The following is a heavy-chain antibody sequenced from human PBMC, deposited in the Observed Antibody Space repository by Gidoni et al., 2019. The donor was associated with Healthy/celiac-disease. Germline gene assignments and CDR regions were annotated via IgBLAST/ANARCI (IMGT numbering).Heavy chain of an antibody. CDR1: GFTFSSYA. Sequence: QVQLVESGGGVVQPGRSLRLSCAASGFTFSSYAMPGGRQAPGKGLEWVAVISYDGSNKYYADSVKGRFTISRDNSKNTLYLQMNSLRAEDTAVYYCARDCSGGSCYSGVSYGMDVWGQGTTVTVSS. CDR2: ISYDGSNK. J-gene: IGHJ6*02. V-gene: IGHV3-30*04. CDR3: ARDCSGGSCYSGVSYGMDV. D-gene: IGHD2-15*01.